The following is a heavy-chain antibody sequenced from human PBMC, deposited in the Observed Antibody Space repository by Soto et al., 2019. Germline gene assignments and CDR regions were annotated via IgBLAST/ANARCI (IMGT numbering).Heavy chain of an antibody. CDR3: AREVAAPYSLSISDPENYYYYMDV. Sequence: ASVKVSCKASGYTFTSYDINWVRQATGQGLEWMGWMNPNSGNTGYAQKFQGRVTMTRNTSISTAYMELSSLRSEDTAVYYCAREVAAPYSLSISDPENYYYYMDVWGKGTTVTVSS. CDR1: GYTFTSYD. CDR2: MNPNSGNT. V-gene: IGHV1-8*01. J-gene: IGHJ6*03. D-gene: IGHD6-6*01.